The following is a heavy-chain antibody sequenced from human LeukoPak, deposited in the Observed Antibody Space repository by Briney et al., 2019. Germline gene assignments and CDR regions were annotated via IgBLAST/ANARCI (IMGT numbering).Heavy chain of an antibody. CDR1: GGSFSGYY. CDR2: INHSGST. CDR3: ARGASSGLYYQFDY. V-gene: IGHV4-34*01. Sequence: KASETLSLTCAVYGGSFSGYYWSWIRQPPGKGLEWIGEINHSGSTNYNPSLKSRVTISVDTSKNQFSLKLSSVTAAATAVYYCARGASSGLYYQFDYWGQGTLVTVSS. D-gene: IGHD6-19*01. J-gene: IGHJ4*02.